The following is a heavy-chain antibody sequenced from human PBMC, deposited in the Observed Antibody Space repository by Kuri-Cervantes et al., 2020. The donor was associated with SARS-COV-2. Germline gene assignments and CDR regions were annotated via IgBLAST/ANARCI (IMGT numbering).Heavy chain of an antibody. Sequence: SETLSLTCTVSGGSISSYYWSWIRQPPGKGLEWIGYIYYSGSTFYNPSLKSRLTISVDTSKNQFSLKLTSVTAADTAVYYCARLVLEAYSGSFYFDYWGQGSLVTVSS. CDR2: IYYSGST. J-gene: IGHJ4*02. V-gene: IGHV4-59*08. CDR1: GGSISSYY. CDR3: ARLVLEAYSGSFYFDY. D-gene: IGHD1-26*01.